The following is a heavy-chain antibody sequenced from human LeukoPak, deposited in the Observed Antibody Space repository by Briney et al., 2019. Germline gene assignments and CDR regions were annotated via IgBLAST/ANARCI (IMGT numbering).Heavy chain of an antibody. CDR1: GGSFSGYY. J-gene: IGHJ6*03. Sequence: SETLSLTCAVYGGSFSGYYWSWIRQPPGKGLEWIGEINHTGSTNYNPSLKSRVIISVDTSKNQFSLKLSSVTAADTAVDYCARPASYMDVWAKGPRSPSP. V-gene: IGHV4-34*01. CDR3: ARPASYMDV. D-gene: IGHD2-2*01. CDR2: INHTGST.